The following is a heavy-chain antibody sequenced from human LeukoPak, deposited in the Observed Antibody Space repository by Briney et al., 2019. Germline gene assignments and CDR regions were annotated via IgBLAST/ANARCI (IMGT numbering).Heavy chain of an antibody. V-gene: IGHV4-30-4*07. CDR2: IYYSGST. CDR3: ARVVVYCSSTSCSNWFDP. Sequence: SETLSLTCAVSGGSISSGGYSWSWIRQPPGKGLEWIGYIYYSGSTYYNPSLKSRVTISVDTSKNQFSLKLSSVTAADTAVYYCARVVVYCSSTSCSNWFDPWGQGTLVTVSS. J-gene: IGHJ5*02. CDR1: GGSISSGGYS. D-gene: IGHD2-2*01.